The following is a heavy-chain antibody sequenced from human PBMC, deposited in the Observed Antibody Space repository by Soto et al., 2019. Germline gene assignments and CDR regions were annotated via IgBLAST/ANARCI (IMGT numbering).Heavy chain of an antibody. CDR2: VYYSGST. CDR1: GGSTNSRSDY. Sequence: PSETLSLTCTVSGGSTNSRSDYWGWIRQPPGKGLEWIGSVYYSGSTHDNPSLQSRGTISGDTSRNQFFLNLSSVTAADTAVYFCARHPRRPGYGERGLYFDYWRQGTLVTVSS. CDR3: ARHPRRPGYGERGLYFDY. V-gene: IGHV4-39*01. J-gene: IGHJ4*02. D-gene: IGHD3-16*01.